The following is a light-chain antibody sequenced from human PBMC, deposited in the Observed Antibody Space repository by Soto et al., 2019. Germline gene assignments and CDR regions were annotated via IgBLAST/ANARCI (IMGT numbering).Light chain of an antibody. Sequence: EIVLTQSPGTLSLSPGERATLSCRASQSVSSSYLAWYQQKPGQAPRLLIYGASSRATGIPDRFSGSGSGTDFTLTISRLEPEDFAVYYCQQYGSSLRLTFGGGPKVEIK. J-gene: IGKJ4*01. CDR1: QSVSSSY. CDR2: GAS. CDR3: QQYGSSLRLT. V-gene: IGKV3-20*01.